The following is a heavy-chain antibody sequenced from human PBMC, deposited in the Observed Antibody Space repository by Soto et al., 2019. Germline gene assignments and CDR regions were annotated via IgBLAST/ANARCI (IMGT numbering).Heavy chain of an antibody. Sequence: GGSLRLSCAASGFTFSNAWMNWVRQAPGKGLEWVGRIKSKTDGGTTDYAAPVKGRFTISRDDSKNTLYLQMNSLKTEDTAVYYCTTDLIVVVITTGDKFDYWGQGTLVTVSS. CDR2: IKSKTDGGTT. D-gene: IGHD3-22*01. J-gene: IGHJ4*02. V-gene: IGHV3-15*07. CDR3: TTDLIVVVITTGDKFDY. CDR1: GFTFSNAW.